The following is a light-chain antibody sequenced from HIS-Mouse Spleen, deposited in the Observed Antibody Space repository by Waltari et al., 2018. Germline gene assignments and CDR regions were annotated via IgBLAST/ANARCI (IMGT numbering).Light chain of an antibody. CDR2: QDS. CDR1: KLGDKY. Sequence: SYELTQPPSVSVSPGQTASITCSGDKLGDKYACWYQQKPGQSPVLVIYQDSKRPSGIPERLPGSNSGNTATLTISGTQAMDEADYYCQAWDSSTYVFGTGTKVTVL. CDR3: QAWDSSTYV. J-gene: IGLJ1*01. V-gene: IGLV3-1*01.